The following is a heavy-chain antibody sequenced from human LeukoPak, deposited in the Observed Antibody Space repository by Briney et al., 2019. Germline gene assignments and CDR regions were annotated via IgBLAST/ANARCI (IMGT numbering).Heavy chain of an antibody. Sequence: GGSPRLSCAASGFTFSSYDMHWVRQATGKGLEWVSAIGTAGDTYYPGSVKGRFTISRENAKNSLYLQMNSLRAGDTAVYYCARAGGMYGSWYGSWFDPWGQGTLVTVSS. CDR1: GFTFSSYD. CDR3: ARAGGMYGSWYGSWFDP. D-gene: IGHD6-13*01. CDR2: IGTAGDT. V-gene: IGHV3-13*01. J-gene: IGHJ5*02.